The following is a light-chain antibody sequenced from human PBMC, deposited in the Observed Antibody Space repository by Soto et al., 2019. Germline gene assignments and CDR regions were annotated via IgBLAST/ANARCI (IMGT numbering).Light chain of an antibody. J-gene: IGKJ3*01. CDR2: YAS. Sequence: EMVMTQSPATLSVSPGERVTLSRRASERVHRNLAWYQQKPGQGPSLLIYYASTRATGVPDRFTGSGSGTEFTHTISSLQSEDFGVYHCQHYINWPPTFGPGTKVEIK. V-gene: IGKV3-15*01. CDR3: QHYINWPPT. CDR1: ERVHRN.